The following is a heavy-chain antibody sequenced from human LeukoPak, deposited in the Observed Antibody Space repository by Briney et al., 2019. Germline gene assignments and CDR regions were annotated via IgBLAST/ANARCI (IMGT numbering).Heavy chain of an antibody. J-gene: IGHJ4*02. Sequence: SETLSLTCTVSSGSISSGSYFWGWIRQPPGKGLEWIGNIFSNGRTYYNPSFRSRVNISLDTSKKNFSLNLTPVTAADTAVYYCATSQWLIPSYWGQGTLVTVSS. V-gene: IGHV4-39*02. CDR1: SGSISSGSYF. CDR2: IFSNGRT. CDR3: ATSQWLIPSY. D-gene: IGHD6-19*01.